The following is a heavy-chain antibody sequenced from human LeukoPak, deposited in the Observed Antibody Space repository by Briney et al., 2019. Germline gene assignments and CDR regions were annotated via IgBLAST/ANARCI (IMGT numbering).Heavy chain of an antibody. Sequence: PSETLSLTCAVYGGSFSGYYWSWIRQPPGKGLEWIGEINHSGSTNYNPSLKSRVTISVDTSKNQFSLKLSSVTAADTAVYYCARGFLYGGNSATYFDYWGQGTLVTVSS. J-gene: IGHJ4*02. CDR1: GGSFSGYY. V-gene: IGHV4-34*01. CDR2: INHSGST. D-gene: IGHD4-23*01. CDR3: ARGFLYGGNSATYFDY.